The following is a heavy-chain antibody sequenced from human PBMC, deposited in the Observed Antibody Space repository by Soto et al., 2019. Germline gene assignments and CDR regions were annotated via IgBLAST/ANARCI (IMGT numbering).Heavy chain of an antibody. CDR1: GYNVSNYW. D-gene: IGHD2-15*01. V-gene: IGHV5-51*01. Sequence: GESLKISCKGSGYNVSNYWIGWVRQMPGKGLEWMGTIYPGDSDTRYSPSFQGQVTISADKSISTAYLQWSGLRASDTAMYYCATSRTIAMGYGMDVWAQGTMVTVSS. CDR3: ATSRTIAMGYGMDV. CDR2: IYPGDSDT. J-gene: IGHJ6*01.